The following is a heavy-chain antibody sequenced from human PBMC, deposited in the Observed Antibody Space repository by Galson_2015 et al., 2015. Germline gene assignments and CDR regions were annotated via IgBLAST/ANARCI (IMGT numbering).Heavy chain of an antibody. V-gene: IGHV3-30-3*01. CDR2: ISYDGINE. Sequence: SLRLSCAASGFAFSDYAIHWVRQPPGKGLEWVAVISYDGINEYYADSVRDRFTISRDNSRNTLYLQLNSLRTEDTAVYYCARVGEDCSITGGPPAYFDYWGQGTLVTVSS. D-gene: IGHD2-2*01. CDR1: GFAFSDYA. J-gene: IGHJ4*02. CDR3: ARVGEDCSITGGPPAYFDY.